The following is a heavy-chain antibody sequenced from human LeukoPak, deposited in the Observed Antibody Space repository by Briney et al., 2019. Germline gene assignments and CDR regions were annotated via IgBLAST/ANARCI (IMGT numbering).Heavy chain of an antibody. CDR3: ARDNTVVGSGSYFY. D-gene: IGHD3-10*01. Sequence: SVKVSCKASGGTFSSYAISWVRQAPGQGLEWMGRIIPILGIANYAQKFQGRVTITADKSTSAAYMELSSLRSEDTAVYYCARDNTVVGSGSYFYWGQGTLVTVSS. CDR1: GGTFSSYA. J-gene: IGHJ4*02. CDR2: IIPILGIA. V-gene: IGHV1-69*04.